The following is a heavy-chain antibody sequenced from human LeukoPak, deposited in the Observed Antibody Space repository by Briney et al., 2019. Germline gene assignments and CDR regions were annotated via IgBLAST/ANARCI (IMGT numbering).Heavy chain of an antibody. CDR2: ISAYNGNT. J-gene: IGHJ3*02. D-gene: IGHD2-2*01. Sequence: ASVKVSCKASGYTFTSYGISWVRQAPGQGLEWMGWISAYNGNTNYGQKLQGRVTMTTDTSTSTAYMELTSLRSDDTAVYYCARDGQYQLLSAAVDAFDIWGQGTMVTVSS. CDR3: ARDGQYQLLSAAVDAFDI. CDR1: GYTFTSYG. V-gene: IGHV1-18*01.